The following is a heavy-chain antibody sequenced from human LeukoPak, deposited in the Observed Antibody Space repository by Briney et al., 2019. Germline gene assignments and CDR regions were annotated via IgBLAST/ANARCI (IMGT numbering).Heavy chain of an antibody. CDR3: ARGQSDYVWGSYRDDAFDI. CDR2: IIPIFGTA. Sequence: SVKVSCKASGGTSSSYAISWVRQAPGQGLEWMGGIIPIFGTANYAQKFQGRVTITADESTSTAYMELSSLRSEDTAVYYCARGQSDYVWGSYRDDAFDIWGQGTMVTVSS. D-gene: IGHD3-16*02. J-gene: IGHJ3*02. CDR1: GGTSSSYA. V-gene: IGHV1-69*13.